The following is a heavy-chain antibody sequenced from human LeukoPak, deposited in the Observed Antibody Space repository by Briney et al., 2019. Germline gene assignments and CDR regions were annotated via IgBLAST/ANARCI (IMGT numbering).Heavy chain of an antibody. J-gene: IGHJ4*02. CDR2: ISWNSGTI. V-gene: IGHV3-9*01. Sequence: PGRSLRLSCAASGFTFDDYAMHWVRQAPGKGLEWVSGISWNSGTIGYADSVKGRFTISRDNAKNTLYLQMNSLRAEDTAVYYCARDLGGYSYGWGRWGQGTLVTVSS. CDR1: GFTFDDYA. CDR3: ARDLGGYSYGWGR. D-gene: IGHD5-18*01.